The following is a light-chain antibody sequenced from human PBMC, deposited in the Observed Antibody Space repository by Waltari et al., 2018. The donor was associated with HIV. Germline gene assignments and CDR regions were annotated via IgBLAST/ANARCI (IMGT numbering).Light chain of an antibody. CDR2: GAS. V-gene: IGKV3-15*01. Sequence: EIVMTQSQATLSVSPGERATVSCRASQGVSSNLAWYQQNPGQAPRLLIYGASTRATGIPARFSGSGSGTEFTLTISSLQSEDFAVYYCQQYNNWPPRTFGQGTKVEIK. CDR1: QGVSSN. CDR3: QQYNNWPPRT. J-gene: IGKJ1*01.